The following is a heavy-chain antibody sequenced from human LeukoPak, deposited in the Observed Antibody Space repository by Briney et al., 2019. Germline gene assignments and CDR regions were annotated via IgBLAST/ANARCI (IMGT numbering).Heavy chain of an antibody. Sequence: SVKVSCKASGGTFSSYAISWVRQAPGQGLESMGRIIPIFGTANYAQKFQGRVTITADKSTSTAYMELSSLRSEDTAVYYCARAARRGSSSRFDYWGQGTLVTVSS. CDR3: ARAARRGSSSRFDY. V-gene: IGHV1-69*06. CDR1: GGTFSSYA. D-gene: IGHD6-6*01. CDR2: IIPIFGTA. J-gene: IGHJ4*02.